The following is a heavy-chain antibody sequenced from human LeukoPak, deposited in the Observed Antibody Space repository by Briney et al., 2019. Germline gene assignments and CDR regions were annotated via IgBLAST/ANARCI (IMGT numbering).Heavy chain of an antibody. J-gene: IGHJ4*02. CDR1: GFTFSSYG. V-gene: IGHV3-30*02. CDR3: AKDGAWLRFDD. D-gene: IGHD5-12*01. Sequence: PGGSLRLSCAASGFTFSSYGMHWVRQAPGKGLEWVAFIRYDGSNKYYADSVKGRFTISRDNSKNTLYLQMENLRAEDTAVYYCAKDGAWLRFDDWGQGILVTVSS. CDR2: IRYDGSNK.